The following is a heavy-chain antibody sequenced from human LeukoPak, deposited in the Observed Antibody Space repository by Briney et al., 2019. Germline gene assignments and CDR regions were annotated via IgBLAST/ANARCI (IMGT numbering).Heavy chain of an antibody. Sequence: ASVKVSCKASGYTFTNYGISWVRQAPGQGLEWMGWISGYNGHTNYAQKPQGRVTMTTDTSTSTAYMELRSLRSDDTAVYYCARGSTARYYYDSSGYYRGAFDYWGQGTLVTVSS. CDR1: GYTFTNYG. V-gene: IGHV1-18*01. CDR3: ARGSTARYYYDSSGYYRGAFDY. J-gene: IGHJ4*02. CDR2: ISGYNGHT. D-gene: IGHD3-22*01.